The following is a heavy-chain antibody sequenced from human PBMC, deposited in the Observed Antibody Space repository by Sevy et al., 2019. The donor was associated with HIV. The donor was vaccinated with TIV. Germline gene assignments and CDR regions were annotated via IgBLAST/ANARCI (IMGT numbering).Heavy chain of an antibody. D-gene: IGHD5-12*01. Sequence: GRSLRLSCAASGFTFITYDMHWVRHVTGKGLEWVSGVGPAGDTFYPGSVKGRFTISRENAKNSLYRQMNNLRAGDTAVYYCTRSGGYSDYGMDVWGQGTTVTVSS. CDR3: TRSGGYSDYGMDV. CDR2: VGPAGDT. CDR1: GFTFITYD. J-gene: IGHJ6*02. V-gene: IGHV3-13*01.